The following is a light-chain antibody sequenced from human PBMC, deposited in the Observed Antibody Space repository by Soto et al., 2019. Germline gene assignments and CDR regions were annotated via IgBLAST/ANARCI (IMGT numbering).Light chain of an antibody. Sequence: QSALTQPASVSGSPGPSITISCTGTSSDVGGYNYVSWYQQHPGKAPKLMIYEVSNRPSGVSNRFSGSKSGNTASLTISGLQAEDEADYYCSSYTVFGGGTKLTVL. J-gene: IGLJ2*01. CDR2: EVS. CDR1: SSDVGGYNY. CDR3: SSYTV. V-gene: IGLV2-14*01.